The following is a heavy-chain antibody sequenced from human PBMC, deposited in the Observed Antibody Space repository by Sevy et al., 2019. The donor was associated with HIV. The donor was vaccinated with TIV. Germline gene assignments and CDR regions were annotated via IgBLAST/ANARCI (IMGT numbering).Heavy chain of an antibody. D-gene: IGHD3-3*01. CDR2: ISGSGYAT. CDR1: GFTFDSYA. Sequence: GGSLRLSCAASGFTFDSYAMHWVRQVAGKGLEWVSTISGSGYATYYADSVKGRFIISRATSRNTLYLQMNSLRVEDSAVYFCAKDRVTVCGVVVTFDSWGQGTLVTVSS. V-gene: IGHV3-23*01. CDR3: AKDRVTVCGVVVTFDS. J-gene: IGHJ4*02.